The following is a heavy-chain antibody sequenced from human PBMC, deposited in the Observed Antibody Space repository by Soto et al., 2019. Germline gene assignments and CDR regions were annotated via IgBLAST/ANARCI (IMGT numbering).Heavy chain of an antibody. D-gene: IGHD6-19*01. CDR2: INPSGGST. J-gene: IGHJ3*02. CDR1: GYTFTSYY. Sequence: ASVKVSCKASGYTFTSYYMHWVRQAPGQGLEWMGIINPSGGSTSYAQKFQGRVTMTRDTSTSTVYMELSSLRSEDTAVYYCARASVAVAGIDPDAFDIWGQGTTVTVSS. CDR3: ARASVAVAGIDPDAFDI. V-gene: IGHV1-46*03.